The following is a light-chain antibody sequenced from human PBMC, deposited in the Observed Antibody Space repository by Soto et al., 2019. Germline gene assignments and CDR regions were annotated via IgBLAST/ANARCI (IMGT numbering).Light chain of an antibody. Sequence: IVMTQSPDSLAVSLGERATINCKSSQSVLYSSNNKNYLAWYRQKPGQPPKLLIYWASIRESGVPDRISGSGSATDLTLTISSLQAEDVAVHYCQQYYSTPPYTFGQGTKLEIK. J-gene: IGKJ2*01. CDR1: QSVLYSSNNKNY. CDR3: QQYYSTPPYT. V-gene: IGKV4-1*01. CDR2: WAS.